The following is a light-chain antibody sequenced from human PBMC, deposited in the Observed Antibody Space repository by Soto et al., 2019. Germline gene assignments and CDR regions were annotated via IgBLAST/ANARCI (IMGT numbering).Light chain of an antibody. CDR3: QQYVSSPPNT. V-gene: IGKV3-20*01. CDR2: GAS. CDR1: QSVSSSY. J-gene: IGKJ2*01. Sequence: EIVLTQSPGTLSLSPGDRATLSCRASQSVSSSYLAWYQQKPGQAPRLLIYGASSRATGIPDRFSGSGSGRDFTITISSREPEDLAVYYCQQYVSSPPNTFGQGTKLEIK.